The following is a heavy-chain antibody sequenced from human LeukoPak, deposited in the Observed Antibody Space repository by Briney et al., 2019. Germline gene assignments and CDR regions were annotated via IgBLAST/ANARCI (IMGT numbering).Heavy chain of an antibody. V-gene: IGHV3-23*01. D-gene: IGHD6-19*01. CDR1: GFTFSSYA. J-gene: IGHJ4*02. CDR2: ISGSGGST. CDR3: AKDPRSSSGWYSGY. Sequence: GGSLRLSCAASGFTFSSYAMSWVRQAPGKGREGVSAISGSGGSTYYADSVKGRFTISRDNSKNTLYLQMNSLRAEDTAVYYCAKDPRSSSGWYSGYWGQGTLVTVSS.